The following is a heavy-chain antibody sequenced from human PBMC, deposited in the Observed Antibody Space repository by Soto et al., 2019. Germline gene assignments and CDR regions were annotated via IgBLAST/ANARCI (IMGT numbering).Heavy chain of an antibody. D-gene: IGHD2-8*02. J-gene: IGHJ4*02. CDR3: EKDRSDPWSFDY. V-gene: IGHV3-30*18. CDR1: GFTFSSCA. Sequence: GGSLRLSWAASGFTFSSCAMHWVRQVPGKGLEWLAVVTPDGSLYPYGDSVKGRFSISRDNSRKTLYLQMNSLRPEDTAVDYCEKDRSDPWSFDYLGQGTLVTVSS. CDR2: VTPDGSLY.